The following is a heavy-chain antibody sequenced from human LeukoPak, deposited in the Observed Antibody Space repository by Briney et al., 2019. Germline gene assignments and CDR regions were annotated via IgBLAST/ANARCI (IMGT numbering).Heavy chain of an antibody. J-gene: IGHJ4*02. Sequence: SETLSLTCTVSGGSISSSSYYWGWIRQPPGKGLEWIGSIYYSGSTNYNPSLKSRVTISVDTSKNQFSLKLSSVTAADTAVYYCASGSLVPAYWGQGTLITVSS. CDR2: IYYSGST. CDR1: GGSISSSSYY. D-gene: IGHD6-13*01. CDR3: ASGSLVPAY. V-gene: IGHV4-39*07.